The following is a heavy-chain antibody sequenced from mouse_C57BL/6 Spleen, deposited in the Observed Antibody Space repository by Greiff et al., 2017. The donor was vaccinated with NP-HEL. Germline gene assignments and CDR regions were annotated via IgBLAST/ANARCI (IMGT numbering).Heavy chain of an antibody. V-gene: IGHV1-55*01. D-gene: IGHD2-3*01. Sequence: VQLQQPGAELVKPGASVKMSCKASGYTFTSYWITWVKQRPGQGLEWIGDIYPGSGSTNYNEKFKSKATLTVDTSSSTAYMQLSSLTSEDSAVYYCARCDGYYHAMDYWGQGTSVTVSS. CDR3: ARCDGYYHAMDY. CDR2: IYPGSGST. J-gene: IGHJ4*01. CDR1: GYTFTSYW.